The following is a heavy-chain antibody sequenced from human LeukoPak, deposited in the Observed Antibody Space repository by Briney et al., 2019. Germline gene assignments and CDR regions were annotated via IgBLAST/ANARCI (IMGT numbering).Heavy chain of an antibody. CDR1: GGSISSYY. V-gene: IGHV4-4*07. D-gene: IGHD2-2*01. CDR3: ARVRSLPAAMGGDWFDP. Sequence: SETLSLTCTVSGGSISSYYWSWIRQPAGKGLEWIGRIYTSGSTNYNPSLKSRVTMSVHTSKNQFSLKLSSVTAADTAVYYCARVRSLPAAMGGDWFDPWGQGTLVTVSS. J-gene: IGHJ5*02. CDR2: IYTSGST.